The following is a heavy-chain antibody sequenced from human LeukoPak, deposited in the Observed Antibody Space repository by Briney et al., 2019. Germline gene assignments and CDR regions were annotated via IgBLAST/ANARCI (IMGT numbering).Heavy chain of an antibody. J-gene: IGHJ4*02. CDR2: MNPNSGNT. D-gene: IGHD1-26*01. CDR1: GYTFTSYD. V-gene: IGHV1-8*01. Sequence: ASVKVSCKASGYTFTSYDINWVRQATGQGLEWMGWMNPNSGNTGYAQKFQGRVTMTRNTSISTAYMELSSLRSEDTAVYYCARGLVGMTVGAARLDYWGQGTLVTVPS. CDR3: ARGLVGMTVGAARLDY.